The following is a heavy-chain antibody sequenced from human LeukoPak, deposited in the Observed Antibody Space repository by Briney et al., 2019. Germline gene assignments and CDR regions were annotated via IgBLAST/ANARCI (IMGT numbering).Heavy chain of an antibody. V-gene: IGHV4-59*01. D-gene: IGHD2-15*01. Sequence: SETLSLTCTVSGGSISGYYWSWIRQPPGKGLEWIGYIYYSGSTNYNPSLKSRVTISVDTSKNQFSLKLSTVTTADTAVYYCAGVLGSYYAYWGQGTLVTVSS. CDR3: AGVLGSYYAY. J-gene: IGHJ4*02. CDR1: GGSISGYY. CDR2: IYYSGST.